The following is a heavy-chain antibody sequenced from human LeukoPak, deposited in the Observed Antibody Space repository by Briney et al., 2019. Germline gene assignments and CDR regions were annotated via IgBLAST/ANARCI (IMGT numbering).Heavy chain of an antibody. Sequence: SETLSLTCTVSGGSISSYYWRWIRQPPGKGLEWIGYIYYSGSTNYNPSLKSRVTISVDTSKNQFSLKLSSVTAADTAVYYCARGRGGYSYGYYFDYWGQGTLVTVSS. V-gene: IGHV4-59*01. CDR1: GGSISSYY. J-gene: IGHJ4*02. CDR3: ARGRGGYSYGYYFDY. CDR2: IYYSGST. D-gene: IGHD5-18*01.